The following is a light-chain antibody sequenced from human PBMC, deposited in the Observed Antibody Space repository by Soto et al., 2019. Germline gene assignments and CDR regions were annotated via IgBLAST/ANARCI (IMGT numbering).Light chain of an antibody. J-gene: IGKJ5*01. Sequence: DIQLTQSPSSLSTSVGDRVTITCRVSQAMSSYLNWYRQKPGKVPNLLIDSVSTLQSGVPSRFSGSGSGTDFSLTITNLQPEDVATYYGQETYNAPPTFGQGTRLAIK. CDR1: QAMSSY. V-gene: IGKV1-27*01. CDR2: SVS. CDR3: QETYNAPPT.